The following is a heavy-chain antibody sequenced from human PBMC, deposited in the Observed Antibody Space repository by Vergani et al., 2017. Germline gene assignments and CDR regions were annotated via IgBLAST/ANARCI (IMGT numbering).Heavy chain of an antibody. CDR3: ARQKGDVDTASDYFDH. CDR1: GFTFSTYA. J-gene: IGHJ4*02. Sequence: EVQLLESGGDLVQPGGSLRLSCAASGFTFSTYAINWVRQAPGKGLEWVSAISGSGGTTNYADSVKGRFTISRDNSKNSLYLQMNSLRAEDTAVYYCARQKGDVDTASDYFDHWGQGTLVTVSS. CDR2: ISGSGGTT. D-gene: IGHD5-18*01. V-gene: IGHV3-23*01.